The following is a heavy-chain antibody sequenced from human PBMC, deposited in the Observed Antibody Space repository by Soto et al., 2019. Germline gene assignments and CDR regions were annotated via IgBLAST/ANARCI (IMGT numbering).Heavy chain of an antibody. CDR1: GGSISSYY. D-gene: IGHD6-13*01. CDR2: IYYSGST. CDR3: ARHQIKLYSSSPQWFDP. V-gene: IGHV4-59*08. J-gene: IGHJ5*02. Sequence: PSETLSLTCTVSGGSISSYYWSWIRQPPGKGLEWIGYIYYSGSTNYNPSLKSRVTISVDTSKNQFSLKLSSVTAADTAVYYCARHQIKLYSSSPQWFDPWGQGTLVTVSS.